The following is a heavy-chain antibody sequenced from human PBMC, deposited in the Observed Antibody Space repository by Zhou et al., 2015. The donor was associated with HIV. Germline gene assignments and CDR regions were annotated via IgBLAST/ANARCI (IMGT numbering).Heavy chain of an antibody. CDR2: IIPILGIA. CDR1: GGTFSSYT. V-gene: IGHV1-69*08. D-gene: IGHD6-13*01. J-gene: IGHJ5*02. CDR3: ARDIAAANNWFDP. Sequence: QVQLVQSGAEVKKPGSSVKVSCKASGGTFSSYTISWVRQAPGQGLEWMGRIIPILGIANYAQKFQGRVTITADKSTSTAYMELSSLRSEDTAVYYCARDIAAANNWFDPWGQGTLVTVSS.